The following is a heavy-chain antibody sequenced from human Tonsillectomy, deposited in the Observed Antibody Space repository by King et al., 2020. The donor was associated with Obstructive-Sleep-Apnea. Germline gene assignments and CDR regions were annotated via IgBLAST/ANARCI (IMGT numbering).Heavy chain of an antibody. CDR1: DGSISSYY. CDR3: ARLGGGYLFDY. V-gene: IGHV4-59*08. D-gene: IGHD5-12*01. CDR2: IYYSETP. J-gene: IGHJ4*02. Sequence: QLQESGPGLVKPSETLSLTCTVSDGSISSYYWSWILQPPGKGLELIGYIYYSETPNYNPSLKCRVTIPMATSKNQFFLRLSPVTAADTAVYYCARLGGGYLFDYWGQGALVTVSS.